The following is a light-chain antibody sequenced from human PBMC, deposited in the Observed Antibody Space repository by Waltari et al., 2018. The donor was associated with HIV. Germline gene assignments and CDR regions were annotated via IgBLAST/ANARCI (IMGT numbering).Light chain of an antibody. CDR2: ATS. V-gene: IGKV1-27*01. Sequence: DIQMTQFPSSLSAYVGDRVTITCRASQEIGVYFGWYQQKGGKPPKLLIYATSNLQSGVPSRFRGDGTGTDFTLTISSLQPEDVGTYYCQRYNDVPVIFGQGTRLEIK. CDR1: QEIGVY. J-gene: IGKJ5*01. CDR3: QRYNDVPVI.